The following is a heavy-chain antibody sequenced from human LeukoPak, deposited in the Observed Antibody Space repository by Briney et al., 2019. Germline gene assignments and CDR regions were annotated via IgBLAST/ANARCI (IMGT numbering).Heavy chain of an antibody. CDR2: INPNSGGT. D-gene: IGHD2-21*02. J-gene: IGHJ4*02. V-gene: IGHV1-2*06. Sequence: GASVKVSCKASGYTFTGYYMHWVRQAPGQGLEWMGRINPNSGGTNYAQKFQGRVTMTRDTSISTAYMELSRLRSDDTAVYYCARLLSETDRPAYCGGDCRTDWGQGTLVTVSP. CDR3: ARLLSETDRPAYCGGDCRTD. CDR1: GYTFTGYY.